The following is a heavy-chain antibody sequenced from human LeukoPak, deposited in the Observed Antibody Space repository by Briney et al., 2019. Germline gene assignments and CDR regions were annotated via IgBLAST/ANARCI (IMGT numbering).Heavy chain of an antibody. CDR2: IYYSGTT. V-gene: IGHV4-59*02. CDR1: GASVSNYY. J-gene: IGHJ4*02. Sequence: PSETLSLTCTVSGASVSNYYWSWVRQPPGEGLEWIGYIYYSGTTNYNPSLKGRVTISVDKSKNQFYLKLSSVTAADTAVYYCARFLDDWGQGTLVTVSS. CDR3: ARFLDD.